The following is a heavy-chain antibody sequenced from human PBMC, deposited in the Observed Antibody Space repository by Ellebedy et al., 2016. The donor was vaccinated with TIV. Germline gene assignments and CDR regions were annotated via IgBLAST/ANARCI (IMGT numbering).Heavy chain of an antibody. J-gene: IGHJ4*02. CDR1: GFTFSTYA. V-gene: IGHV3-30*14. CDR3: ARGVRGYWDFDY. CDR2: ILSDGSKT. D-gene: IGHD3-22*01. Sequence: GESLKISCAASGFTFSTYALHWVRQAPGKGLEWVALILSDGSKTYYEDSVKGRFTISRDDSKNTLYLQMSSLRAEDTAVYYCARGVRGYWDFDYWGQGALVTVSS.